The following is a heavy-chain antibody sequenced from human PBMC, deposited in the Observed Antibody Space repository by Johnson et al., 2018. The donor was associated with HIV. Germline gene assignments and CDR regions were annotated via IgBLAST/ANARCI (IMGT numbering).Heavy chain of an antibody. CDR2: LFSGGTT. CDR3: SRACRDGYTCDVYDI. Sequence: VPLVESGGGLVQPGGSLRLSCAASGLTVSGNYMTWLRQATGGGLEWVSVLFSGGTTYYADSVNGRFTISRDNARNTLYLQMNRLRAEDTAVYHCSRACRDGYTCDVYDIWGQGTMVTVSS. CDR1: GLTVSGNY. D-gene: IGHD5-24*01. J-gene: IGHJ3*02. V-gene: IGHV3-66*01.